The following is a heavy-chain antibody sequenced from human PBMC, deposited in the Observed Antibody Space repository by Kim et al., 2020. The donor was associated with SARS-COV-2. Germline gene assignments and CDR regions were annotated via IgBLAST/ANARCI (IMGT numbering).Heavy chain of an antibody. V-gene: IGHV1-69*13. D-gene: IGHD3-3*01. CDR1: GGTFSSYA. Sequence: SVKVSCKASGGTFSSYAISWVRQAPGQGLEWMGGIIPIFGTANYAQKFQGRVTITADESTSTAYMELSSLRSEDTAVYYCASSVITIFGVVIIRDYYYYYGMGVWGQGTTVTVSS. J-gene: IGHJ6*02. CDR3: ASSVITIFGVVIIRDYYYYYGMGV. CDR2: IIPIFGTA.